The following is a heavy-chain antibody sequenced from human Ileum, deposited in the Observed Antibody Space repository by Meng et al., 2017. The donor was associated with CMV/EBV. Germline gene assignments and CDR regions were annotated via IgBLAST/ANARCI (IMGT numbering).Heavy chain of an antibody. D-gene: IGHD7-27*01. V-gene: IGHV1-2*02. CDR2: INSMNGDT. CDR1: GYTLTDFF. CDR3: TRDRTGCNFDY. Sequence: QVQLVQPGAEVKKPGASMKVSCKTFGYTLTDFFIHWVRQAPGQGLEWMGWINSMNGDTNYAQKFQGRVTMTSDTSINTAYMELSSLTSDDTAVYFCTRDRTGCNFDYWGQGALVTVSS. J-gene: IGHJ4*02.